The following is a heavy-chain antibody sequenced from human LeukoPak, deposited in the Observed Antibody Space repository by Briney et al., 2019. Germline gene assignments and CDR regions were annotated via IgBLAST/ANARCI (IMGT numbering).Heavy chain of an antibody. CDR1: GFTFSSYG. CDR3: ARDTRIAAAGSLPYYYYYGMDV. J-gene: IGHJ6*02. Sequence: PGGPLTPPCPASGFTFSSYGMHWVRQAPGKGLEWVAVIWYGGSNKYYADSVKGRFTISRDNSKNTLYLQMNSLRAEDTAVYYCARDTRIAAAGSLPYYYYYGMDVWGQGTTVTVSS. CDR2: IWYGGSNK. D-gene: IGHD6-13*01. V-gene: IGHV3-33*01.